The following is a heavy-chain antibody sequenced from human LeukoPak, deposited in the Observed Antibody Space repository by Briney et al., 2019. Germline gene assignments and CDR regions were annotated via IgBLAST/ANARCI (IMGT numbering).Heavy chain of an antibody. D-gene: IGHD1-26*01. V-gene: IGHV1-69*13. CDR3: ARDGIVGATDY. J-gene: IGHJ4*02. CDR2: IIPIFGTA. Sequence: SVKVSCKASGYTFTSYGISWVRQAPGQGLEWMGGIIPIFGTANYAQKFQGRVTITADESTSTAYMELSSLRSEDTAVYYCARDGIVGATDYWGQGTLVTVSS. CDR1: GYTFTSYG.